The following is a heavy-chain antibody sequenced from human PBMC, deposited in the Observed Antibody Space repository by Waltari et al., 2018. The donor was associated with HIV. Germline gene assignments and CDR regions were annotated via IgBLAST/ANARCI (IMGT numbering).Heavy chain of an antibody. CDR3: ARGGPSGSYYDDY. J-gene: IGHJ4*02. CDR1: GGSISSGGYY. Sequence: VQLQESGPGLVKPSQTLSLTCTVSGGSISSGGYYCSWIRQHPGKGLEWIGYIYYSGSTYYNPSLKSRVTISVDTSKNQFSLKLSSVTAADTAVYYCARGGPSGSYYDDYWGQGTLVTVSS. CDR2: IYYSGST. D-gene: IGHD3-10*01. V-gene: IGHV4-31*03.